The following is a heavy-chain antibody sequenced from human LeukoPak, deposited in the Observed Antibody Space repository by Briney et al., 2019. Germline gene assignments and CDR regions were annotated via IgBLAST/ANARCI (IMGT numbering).Heavy chain of an antibody. J-gene: IGHJ4*02. D-gene: IGHD6-19*01. CDR1: GFTLSSYW. CDR2: INWNGDST. CDR3: ARDRAIAVDVGVDY. Sequence: GGSLRLSCEASGFTLSSYWMNWVRQAPGKGLEWVSGINWNGDSTGYVDSVKGRFTISRDNAKNSLYLQMNGLRVEDTALYYCARDRAIAVDVGVDYWGQGTLVTVSS. V-gene: IGHV3-20*04.